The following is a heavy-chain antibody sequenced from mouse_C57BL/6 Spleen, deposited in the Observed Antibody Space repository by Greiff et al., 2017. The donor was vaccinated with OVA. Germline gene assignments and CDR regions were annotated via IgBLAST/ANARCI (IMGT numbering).Heavy chain of an antibody. D-gene: IGHD2-4*01. V-gene: IGHV5-6*01. CDR3: ARQTRITSAMDY. J-gene: IGHJ4*01. CDR2: ISSGGSYT. CDR1: GFTFSSYG. Sequence: EVQGVESGGDLVKPGGSLKLSCAASGFTFSSYGMSWVRQTPDQRLEWVATISSGGSYTYYPDSVKGRVTISRDKAKSTLYLQMSSLKSEDTARYYCARQTRITSAMDYWGQGTSVTVSS.